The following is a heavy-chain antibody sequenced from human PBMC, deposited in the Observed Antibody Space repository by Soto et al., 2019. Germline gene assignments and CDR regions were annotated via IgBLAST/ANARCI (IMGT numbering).Heavy chain of an antibody. J-gene: IGHJ3*02. CDR2: IIPILGIA. V-gene: IGHV1-69*02. D-gene: IGHD5-12*01. CDR3: RKGRDGYNSDAFDI. Sequence: GASVKVSCKASGGTFSSYTISWVRQAPGQGLEWMGRIIPILGIANYAQKFQGRVTITADKSTSTAYMELSSLRSEDTAVYYCRKGRDGYNSDAFDIWGQGTMVTVSS. CDR1: GGTFSSYT.